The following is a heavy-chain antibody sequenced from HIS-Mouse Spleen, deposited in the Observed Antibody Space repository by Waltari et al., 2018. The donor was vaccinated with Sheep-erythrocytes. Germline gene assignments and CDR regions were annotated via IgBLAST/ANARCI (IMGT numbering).Heavy chain of an antibody. V-gene: IGHV3-9*01. CDR3: AKDISRNIVVVPAAVGDY. D-gene: IGHD2-2*01. CDR1: GCTFSSYG. J-gene: IGHJ4*02. CDR2: ISWNSGSI. Sequence: EVQPVDSGGGLVKPGGSLRLSCAASGCTFSSYGMNLVRQAPGKGLEWVSGISWNSGSIGYADSVKGRFTISRDNAKNSLYLQMNSLRAEDTALYYCAKDISRNIVVVPAAVGDYWGQGTLVTVSS.